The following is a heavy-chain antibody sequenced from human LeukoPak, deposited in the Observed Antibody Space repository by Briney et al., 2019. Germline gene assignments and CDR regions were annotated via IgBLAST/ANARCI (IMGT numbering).Heavy chain of an antibody. CDR1: GFTFSSYS. V-gene: IGHV3-21*01. CDR2: ISSSSSYV. D-gene: IGHD6-25*01. CDR3: ARDGRAARFDY. Sequence: GGSLRLSCAASGFTFSSYSMNWVRQAPGKGLEWVSSISSSSSYVYYADSVKGRFTISRDNAKNSLYLQMNSLRAEDTAVYYCARDGRAARFDYWGQGTLVTVSS. J-gene: IGHJ4*02.